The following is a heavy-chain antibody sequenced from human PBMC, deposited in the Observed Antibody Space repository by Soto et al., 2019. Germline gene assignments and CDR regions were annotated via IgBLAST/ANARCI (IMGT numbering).Heavy chain of an antibody. Sequence: SETLSLTCAVYGGSFSGYYWSWIRQPPGKGLEWIGEINHSGSTNYNPSLKSRVTISVDTSKNQFSLKLSSVTAADTAVYYCARGLSIEMATIYYYYYYGMDVWGQGTTVTVSS. CDR2: INHSGST. D-gene: IGHD5-12*01. CDR3: ARGLSIEMATIYYYYYYGMDV. CDR1: GGSFSGYY. J-gene: IGHJ6*02. V-gene: IGHV4-34*01.